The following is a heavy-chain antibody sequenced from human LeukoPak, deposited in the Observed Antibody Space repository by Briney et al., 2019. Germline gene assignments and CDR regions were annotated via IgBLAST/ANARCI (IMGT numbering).Heavy chain of an antibody. CDR1: GFTFSSYG. J-gene: IGHJ5*02. CDR3: AKDAYSGSFRWFDP. V-gene: IGHV3-30*18. D-gene: IGHD1-26*01. Sequence: QPGGSLRLSCAASGFTFSSYGMHWLRQAQGKGLEWVAVISYDGSNKYYADSVKGRFTSSRDNSKNTLYLQMNSLRAEDTAVYYCAKDAYSGSFRWFDPWGQGTLVTVSS. CDR2: ISYDGSNK.